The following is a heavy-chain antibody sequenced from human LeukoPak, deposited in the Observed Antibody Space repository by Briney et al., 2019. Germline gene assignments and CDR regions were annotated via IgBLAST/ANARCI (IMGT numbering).Heavy chain of an antibody. J-gene: IGHJ4*02. CDR1: GYTFTGYY. D-gene: IGHD4-17*01. Sequence: GASVKVSCKASGYTFTGYYMHWVRQAPGQGLEWMGWINPNSGGTNYAQKFQGRVTMTRDTSISTAYMELSRLRSDDTAVYYCARDFRRTTVTTVLGYWGQGTLVTVSS. CDR2: INPNSGGT. CDR3: ARDFRRTTVTTVLGY. V-gene: IGHV1-2*02.